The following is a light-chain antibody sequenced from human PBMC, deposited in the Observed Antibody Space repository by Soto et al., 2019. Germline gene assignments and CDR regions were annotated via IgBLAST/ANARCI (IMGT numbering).Light chain of an antibody. J-gene: IGKJ2*01. V-gene: IGKV3-11*01. CDR2: DTS. CDR3: QQRINWPNT. CDR1: QSVSNF. Sequence: EIVLTQSPATLSLSPGEIATLSCRASQSVSNFFAWYRQKPGQAPRLLIYDTSNRATGIPARLSGSGSGTVCPLPISSPEPEDFSVYYCQQRINWPNTFGLVTNLEIK.